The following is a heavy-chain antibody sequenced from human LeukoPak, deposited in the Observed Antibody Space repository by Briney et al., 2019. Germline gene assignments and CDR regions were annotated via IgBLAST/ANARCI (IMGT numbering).Heavy chain of an antibody. D-gene: IGHD6-19*01. Sequence: ETLSLTCSVSGASISSYYWSWARQAPGKGLEWVSAISGSGGSTYYADSVKGRFTISRDNSKNTLYLQMNSLRAEDTAVYYCAKGPKQWLVNYFDCWGQGTLVTVSS. CDR3: AKGPKQWLVNYFDC. CDR2: ISGSGGST. CDR1: GASISSYY. J-gene: IGHJ4*02. V-gene: IGHV3-23*01.